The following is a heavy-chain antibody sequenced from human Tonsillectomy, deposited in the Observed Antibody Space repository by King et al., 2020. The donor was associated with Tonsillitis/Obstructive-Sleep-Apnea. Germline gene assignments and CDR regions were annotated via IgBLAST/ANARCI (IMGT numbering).Heavy chain of an antibody. D-gene: IGHD1-26*01. V-gene: IGHV4-39*01. CDR2: IYYSGST. Sequence: QVQLQESGPGLVKPSETLSLTCTVSGGSISSSSYYWAWIRQPPGKGLEWIGSIYYSGSTYYNPSLKSRVTISVDTSKNQFSLKLSSVTAADAAVYYCARQGGGSYYDYWGQGTLVTVSS. J-gene: IGHJ4*02. CDR1: GGSISSSSYY. CDR3: ARQGGGSYYDY.